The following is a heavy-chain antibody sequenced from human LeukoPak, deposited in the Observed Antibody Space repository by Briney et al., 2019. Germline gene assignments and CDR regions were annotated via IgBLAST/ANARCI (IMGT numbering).Heavy chain of an antibody. CDR3: ASAPYGSGTFLDY. V-gene: IGHV3-33*01. CDR2: IWYDGSDK. J-gene: IGHJ4*02. Sequence: GGSLRLSCAASGFTFSSSGVHWVRQAPGKGLEWVAVIWYDGSDKYSADSVKGRFTISRDNSKNTLYLQMNSLRAEDTAVYYCASAPYGSGTFLDYWGQGTLVTVSS. D-gene: IGHD3-10*01. CDR1: GFTFSSSG.